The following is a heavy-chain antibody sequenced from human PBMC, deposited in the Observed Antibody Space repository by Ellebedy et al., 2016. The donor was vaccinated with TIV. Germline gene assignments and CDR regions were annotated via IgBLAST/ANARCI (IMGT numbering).Heavy chain of an antibody. V-gene: IGHV5-51*01. D-gene: IGHD2-8*02. CDR3: ARHVGVLGDAFDI. J-gene: IGHJ3*02. CDR1: GYSFTSYW. Sequence: GGSLRLXCQGPGYSFTSYWIGWVRKMPGKGREWMVIISPVDSDTRYSPSFQGQVTISADKSISTADLQWSSLKASDTAMYYCARHVGVLGDAFDIWGQGTMVTVSS. CDR2: ISPVDSDT.